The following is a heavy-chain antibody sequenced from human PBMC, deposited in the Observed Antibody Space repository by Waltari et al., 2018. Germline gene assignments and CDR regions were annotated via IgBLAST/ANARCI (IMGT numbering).Heavy chain of an antibody. Sequence: EVQLVQSGAEVKKPGESLKISCKGSGYSFTSYWIGWVRQMPGKGLEWMGIIYPGDSDTRYSPSFQGQVTISADKSISTAYLQWSSLKASDTAMYYCARQTLNYYDSSGYRVRWFDPWGQETLVTVSS. D-gene: IGHD3-22*01. V-gene: IGHV5-51*01. CDR1: GYSFTSYW. CDR3: ARQTLNYYDSSGYRVRWFDP. J-gene: IGHJ5*02. CDR2: IYPGDSDT.